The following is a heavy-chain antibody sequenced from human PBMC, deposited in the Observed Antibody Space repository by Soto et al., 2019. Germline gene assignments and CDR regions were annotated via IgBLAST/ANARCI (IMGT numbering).Heavy chain of an antibody. J-gene: IGHJ4*02. Sequence: ASVKVSCKASGYSCTGNSMHWVRQAPGQGLEGMGWINPNNGGTNYAQKFQGRVTMTRDTSISTAYMDLSRLRSDDKAVYYCAMQRGGVVYWGQGTLVNVSS. CDR3: AMQRGGVVY. CDR2: INPNNGGT. D-gene: IGHD6-25*01. V-gene: IGHV1-2*02. CDR1: GYSCTGNS.